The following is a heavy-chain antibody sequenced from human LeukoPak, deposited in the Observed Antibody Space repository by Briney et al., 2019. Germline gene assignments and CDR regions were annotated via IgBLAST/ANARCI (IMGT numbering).Heavy chain of an antibody. CDR2: ISYDGSNK. Sequence: GGALRLSCAASVFTFSGYAMHWVRQAPGKRLEWGAVISYDGSNKYYADTVKGQFPISRDNSKNTLYLHMNSLSAEDTAVYYCARGLSDDWGQGTLVTVSS. J-gene: IGHJ4*02. V-gene: IGHV3-30*04. CDR3: ARGLSDD. CDR1: VFTFSGYA. D-gene: IGHD2-2*01.